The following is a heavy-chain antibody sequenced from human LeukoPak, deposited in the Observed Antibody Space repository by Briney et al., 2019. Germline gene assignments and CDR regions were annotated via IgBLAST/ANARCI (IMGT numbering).Heavy chain of an antibody. CDR1: VYTFLGYF. CDR3: ARARIAVASTRYYYYYMDV. J-gene: IGHJ6*03. D-gene: IGHD6-19*01. V-gene: IGHV1-69*13. CDR2: IIPFFGTA. Sequence: SVQVTFKSSVYTFLGYFMHWLRQPRSQGLEWMGVIIPFFGTANSAQKFQGRVTITADESTSTAYMELSSLRSEDTAVYYCARARIAVASTRYYYYYMDVWGKGTMVTISS.